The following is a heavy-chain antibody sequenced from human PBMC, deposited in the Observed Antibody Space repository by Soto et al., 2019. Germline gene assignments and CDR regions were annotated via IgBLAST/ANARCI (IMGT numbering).Heavy chain of an antibody. CDR3: AKGKGVGGTPNGANC. J-gene: IGHJ4*02. CDR1: GFTFSSNG. D-gene: IGHD1-26*01. V-gene: IGHV3-23*01. CDR2: IRSDGDTT. Sequence: EVQVLESGGGLVQPGGSLRLSCAASGFTFSSNGMNWVRQAPGKGLEWVSGIRSDGDTTYNADSVKGRFTVSRDTSKNTVYLQMNRLRVEDTAIYYCAKGKGVGGTPNGANCWGQGTLGTVSS.